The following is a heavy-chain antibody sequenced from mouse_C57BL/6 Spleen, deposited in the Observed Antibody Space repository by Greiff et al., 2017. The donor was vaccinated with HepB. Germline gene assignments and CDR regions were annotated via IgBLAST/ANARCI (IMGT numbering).Heavy chain of an antibody. D-gene: IGHD1-1*01. J-gene: IGHJ1*03. CDR3: ARPTSYYYGSSYGYFDV. Sequence: EVQLQQSGPELVKPGASVKIPCKASGYTFTDYNMDWVKQSHGKSLEWIGDINPNNGGTTYNQKFKGKSTLTVDKSSSTAYMELRSLTSEDTAVYYCARPTSYYYGSSYGYFDVWGTGTTVTVAS. CDR2: INPNNGGT. V-gene: IGHV1-18*01. CDR1: GYTFTDYN.